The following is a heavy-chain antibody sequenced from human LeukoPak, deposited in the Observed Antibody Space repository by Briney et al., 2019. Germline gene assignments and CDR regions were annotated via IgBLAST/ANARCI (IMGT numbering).Heavy chain of an antibody. J-gene: IGHJ5*02. CDR2: TYYRSTWYI. CDR1: GDSVSSNSVT. Sequence: SQTLSLTCAISGDSVSSNSVTWNWIRRSPSRGLEWLGRTYYRSTWYIDYAVSVRGRITVNPDTSKNQFSLHLNSVTPEDTAVYYCARRLTQYDCFDPWGQGILVTVSS. V-gene: IGHV6-1*01. CDR3: ARRLTQYDCFDP. D-gene: IGHD2-2*01.